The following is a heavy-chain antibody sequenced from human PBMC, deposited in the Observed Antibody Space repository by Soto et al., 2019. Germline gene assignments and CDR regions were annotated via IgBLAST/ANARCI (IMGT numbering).Heavy chain of an antibody. D-gene: IGHD4-17*01. Sequence: SETLSLTCTVSGVSISSYYSSWIRKPPGKGLEWIGYIYYSGSTNYNPSLKSRVTISVDTSKNQFSLKLSSVTAADTAVYYCARNVYGDYLEFDYWGQGTLVTVSS. J-gene: IGHJ4*02. CDR2: IYYSGST. CDR3: ARNVYGDYLEFDY. V-gene: IGHV4-59*08. CDR1: GVSISSYY.